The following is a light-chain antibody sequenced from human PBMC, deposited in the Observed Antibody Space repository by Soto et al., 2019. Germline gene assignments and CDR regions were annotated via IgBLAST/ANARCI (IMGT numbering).Light chain of an antibody. J-gene: IGKJ5*01. Sequence: IVLTLSAGTLSLSPGERATRSCRASESVSSSSLAWYQQKPGQAPRLLIYDASTRATVIPARFSGSGSGTEFTLTISSLQPDDFAPYYCQQYNSYSITFGQGTRLEIK. CDR3: QQYNSYSIT. CDR2: DAS. CDR1: ESVSSSS. V-gene: IGKV3-20*01.